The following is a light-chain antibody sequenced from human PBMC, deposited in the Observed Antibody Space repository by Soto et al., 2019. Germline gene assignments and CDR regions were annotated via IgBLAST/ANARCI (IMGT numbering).Light chain of an antibody. CDR3: SSYTSSSPEL. CDR1: SSDVGGYNY. Sequence: QSALTQPASVSGSPGQSITISCTGTSSDVGGYNYVSWYQQHPGKAPKLMIYEVSNRPSGVSNRFSGSKSGNTASLTISGLQAEDEADYYCSSYTSSSPELFGNGTKVTV. V-gene: IGLV2-14*01. J-gene: IGLJ1*01. CDR2: EVS.